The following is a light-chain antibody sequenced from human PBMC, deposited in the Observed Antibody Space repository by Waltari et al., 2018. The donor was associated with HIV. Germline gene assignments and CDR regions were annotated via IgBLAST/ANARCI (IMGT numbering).Light chain of an antibody. Sequence: QSVLTQPASVSGSPGQSITISCTGASSDVGDSTSVTWYQQSPGQAPKLLIYEVSDRPSGVSNCFSGSKSGNTASLTISGLQPEDESNYYCSSYSKSNSLVFGTGTKVTVL. CDR2: EVS. V-gene: IGLV2-14*01. J-gene: IGLJ1*01. CDR3: SSYSKSNSLV. CDR1: SSDVGDSTS.